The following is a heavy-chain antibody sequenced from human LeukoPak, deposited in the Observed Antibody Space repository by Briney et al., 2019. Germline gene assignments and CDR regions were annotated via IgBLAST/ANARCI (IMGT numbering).Heavy chain of an antibody. J-gene: IGHJ4*02. CDR2: INSDGRLT. Sequence: GGSLRLSCAASGFTFSNYWMHWVRQGPGKGLVWVSRINSDGRLTSYADSVKGRFTISRDNAKDTLYLQMNSLRAEDTAVYYCARDLRTPSDTNIAIDYWGQGTLVTVSS. V-gene: IGHV3-74*01. CDR1: GFTFSNYW. CDR3: ARDLRTPSDTNIAIDY. D-gene: IGHD4-23*01.